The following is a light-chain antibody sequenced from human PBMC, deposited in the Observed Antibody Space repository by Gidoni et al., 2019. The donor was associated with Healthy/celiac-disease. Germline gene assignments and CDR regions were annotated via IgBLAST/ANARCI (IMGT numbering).Light chain of an antibody. CDR2: AKD. J-gene: IGLJ2*01. CDR1: SLRSYA. CDR3: SSQYSNTNHLVV. Sequence: SSELTQDPAVSVALGQTVRITCQGDSLRSYAASWYQQKPGQAPILVIYAKDNRPSGIPDRFSGSSSRNTASLTITGAQAEDEADYYCSSQYSNTNHLVVFGGGTKLPVL. V-gene: IGLV3-19*01.